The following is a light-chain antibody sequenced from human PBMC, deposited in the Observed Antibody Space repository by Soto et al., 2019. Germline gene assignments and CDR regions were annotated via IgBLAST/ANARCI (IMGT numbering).Light chain of an antibody. CDR2: WAS. V-gene: IGKV4-1*01. CDR1: QSVFSAHNSKNY. CDR3: QQYYSPPYT. Sequence: DIVVTQSPDSLAMSLNERATINCKSSQSVFSAHNSKNYLAWYQQRAGQPPKLLITWASTRESGVPDRFSGGGSGTDFTLTINSLQAEDVALYYCQQYYSPPYTFGQGTKLAI. J-gene: IGKJ2*01.